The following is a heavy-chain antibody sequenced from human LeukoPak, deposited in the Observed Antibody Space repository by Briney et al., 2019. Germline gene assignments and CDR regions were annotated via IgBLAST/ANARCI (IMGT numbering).Heavy chain of an antibody. CDR3: AKDLTVVVPAACDY. D-gene: IGHD2-2*01. CDR2: ISGSGGST. Sequence: GGSLRLSCAASGFTFSSYGMHWVRQAPGKGLEWVSAISGSGGSTYYADSVKGRFTISRDNSKNTLYLQMNSLRAEDTAVYYCAKDLTVVVPAACDYWGQGTLVTVSS. J-gene: IGHJ4*02. V-gene: IGHV3-23*01. CDR1: GFTFSSYG.